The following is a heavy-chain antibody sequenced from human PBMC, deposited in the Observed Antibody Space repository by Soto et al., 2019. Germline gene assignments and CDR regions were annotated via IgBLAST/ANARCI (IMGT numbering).Heavy chain of an antibody. J-gene: IGHJ4*02. Sequence: PGGSLRLSCAASGFSFSNYGMHWVRQAPGKGLEWVAVISYGGSSKYHADSVKGRFTISRDNSKNTLHLQMNSLRAEDTAVYYCSKDRRGGRAVLDSWGQGTPVTVSS. CDR2: ISYGGSSK. CDR1: GFSFSNYG. D-gene: IGHD2-8*01. CDR3: SKDRRGGRAVLDS. V-gene: IGHV3-30*18.